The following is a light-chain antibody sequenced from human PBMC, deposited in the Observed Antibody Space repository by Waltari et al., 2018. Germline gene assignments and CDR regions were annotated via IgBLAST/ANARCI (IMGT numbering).Light chain of an antibody. CDR1: SISSSY. Sequence: SELTPDPAVSVALGQTVRLTCQGDSISSSYASWYQQKPGQAPVLVIYGTNNRPSGIPDRFSGSSSGNTASLTSTGAQAEDEADYYCNSRDSSGNHLVFGGGTKLTVL. J-gene: IGLJ2*01. CDR2: GTN. V-gene: IGLV3-19*01. CDR3: NSRDSSGNHLV.